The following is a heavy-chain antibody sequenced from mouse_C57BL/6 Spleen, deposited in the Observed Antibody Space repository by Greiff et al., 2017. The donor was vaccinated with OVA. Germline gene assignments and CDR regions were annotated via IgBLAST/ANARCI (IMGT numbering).Heavy chain of an antibody. D-gene: IGHD3-2*02. CDR3: ARSNSGYNYFDY. V-gene: IGHV1-69*01. CDR2: IDPSDSYT. CDR1: GYTFTSYW. Sequence: QVQLQQSGAELVIPGASVKLSCKASGYTFTSYWMHWVKQRPGQGLEWIGEIDPSDSYTNYNQKFKGKSTLTVDKSSSTAYMQLSSLTSEDSAVYYCARSNSGYNYFDYWGQGTTLTVSS. J-gene: IGHJ2*01.